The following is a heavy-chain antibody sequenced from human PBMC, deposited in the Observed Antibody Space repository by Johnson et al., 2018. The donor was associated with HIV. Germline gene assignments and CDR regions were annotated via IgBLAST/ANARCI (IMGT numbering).Heavy chain of an antibody. D-gene: IGHD4/OR15-4a*01. CDR2: ISSNGGST. Sequence: VQLVESGGGLVQPGGSLRLSCAASGFTFSTYAMNWVRHAPGKGLEYVSAISSNGGSTVYENSLKDRFTISRDNSKNTLYLQMNSLRAEDTAVYYCAREREDYGLDIWGQGTMVSVSS. CDR1: GFTFSTYA. V-gene: IGHV3-64*01. J-gene: IGHJ3*02. CDR3: AREREDYGLDI.